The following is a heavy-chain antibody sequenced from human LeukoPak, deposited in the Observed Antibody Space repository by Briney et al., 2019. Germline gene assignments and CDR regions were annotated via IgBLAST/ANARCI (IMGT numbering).Heavy chain of an antibody. CDR2: IYYRGST. V-gene: IGHV4-61*01. Sequence: PSETLSLTCTVSGGSVSSGSYYWSWIRQPPGKGLEWIGYIYYRGSTNYNPSLKSRVTISVDSSKNQCSLKLSSVTAADTAVYYCASGGPYYYGSGSYPHWGQGTLVTVSS. CDR1: GGSVSSGSYY. D-gene: IGHD3-10*01. J-gene: IGHJ4*02. CDR3: ASGGPYYYGSGSYPH.